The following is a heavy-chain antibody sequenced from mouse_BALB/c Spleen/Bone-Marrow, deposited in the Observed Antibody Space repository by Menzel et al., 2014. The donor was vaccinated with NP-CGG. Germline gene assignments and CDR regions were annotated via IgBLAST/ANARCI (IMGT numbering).Heavy chain of an antibody. V-gene: IGHV5-6-5*01. D-gene: IGHD2-4*01. CDR1: GFTFSNFA. J-gene: IGHJ2*01. Sequence: EVHLVESGGGLVEPGGSLKLSCAASGFTFSNFAMSWVRQTPDKRLEWVASISSGGSAYYPDSVKGRLSISRDNARDILFLQMSSLRSEDTAMYYCARGYDYDFDYWGQGTTLTVSS. CDR3: ARGYDYDFDY. CDR2: ISSGGSA.